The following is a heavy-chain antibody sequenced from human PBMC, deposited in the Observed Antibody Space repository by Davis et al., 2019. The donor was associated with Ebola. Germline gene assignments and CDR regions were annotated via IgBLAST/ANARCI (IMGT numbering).Heavy chain of an antibody. V-gene: IGHV1-2*02. J-gene: IGHJ4*02. Sequence: ASVKVSCKASGYTFTGYYMHWVRQAPGQGLEWMGWINPNSGGTNYAQKLQGRVTMTTDTSTSTAYMELRSLRSDDTAVYYCARVSYGSGWYWVYYFDYWGQGTLVTVSS. CDR3: ARVSYGSGWYWVYYFDY. D-gene: IGHD6-19*01. CDR1: GYTFTGYY. CDR2: INPNSGGT.